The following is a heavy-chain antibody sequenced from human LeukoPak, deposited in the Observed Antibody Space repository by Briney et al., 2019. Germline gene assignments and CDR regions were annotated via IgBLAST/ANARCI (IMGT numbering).Heavy chain of an antibody. CDR3: ASMYSSGWSYFDY. V-gene: IGHV5-51*01. Sequence: GESLKISCKGSGYSFTSYWIGWVRQMPGKGLEWMGIIYPGDSDTRYSPSFQGQVTISADKSISTAYLQWSSLKASDTATYYCASMYSSGWSYFDYWGQGTLVTVSS. D-gene: IGHD6-19*01. CDR2: IYPGDSDT. J-gene: IGHJ4*02. CDR1: GYSFTSYW.